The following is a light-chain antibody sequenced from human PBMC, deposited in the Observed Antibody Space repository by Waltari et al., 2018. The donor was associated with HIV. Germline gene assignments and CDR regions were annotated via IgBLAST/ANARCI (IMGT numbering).Light chain of an antibody. Sequence: QSVLTQPPSVSGAPGQRVTISCTGSSSNIGAGYDVHWYQQLPGTAPKVLIYGNSTRPSGVPDRFSGSKSGASASLAITGLQAEDEPDYYCQSYDSNLSGATVFVTGTKVTVL. J-gene: IGLJ1*01. CDR3: QSYDSNLSGATV. CDR2: GNS. V-gene: IGLV1-40*01. CDR1: SSNIGAGYD.